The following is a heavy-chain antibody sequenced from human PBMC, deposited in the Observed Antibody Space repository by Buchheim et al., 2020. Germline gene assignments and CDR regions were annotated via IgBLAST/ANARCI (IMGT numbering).Heavy chain of an antibody. CDR3: ARGFVEQWPYYYYYGMDV. D-gene: IGHD6-19*01. J-gene: IGHJ6*02. V-gene: IGHV3-33*01. Sequence: QVQLVESGGGVVQPGRSLRLSCAASGFTFSSYGMHWVRQAPGKGLEWVAVIWYDGSNKYYADSVKGRFTISRDNSKNTLYLQMNSLRAEDTAVYYCARGFVEQWPYYYYYGMDVWGQGTT. CDR1: GFTFSSYG. CDR2: IWYDGSNK.